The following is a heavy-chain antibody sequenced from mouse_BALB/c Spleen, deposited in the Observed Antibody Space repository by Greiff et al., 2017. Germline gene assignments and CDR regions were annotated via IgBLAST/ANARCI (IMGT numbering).Heavy chain of an antibody. J-gene: IGHJ2*01. D-gene: IGHD2-2*01. CDR2: ISSGGGST. CDR3: ARHVRGLRYYFDY. V-gene: IGHV5-12-1*01. Sequence: DVHLVESGGGLVKPGGSLKLSCAASGFAFSSYDMSWVRQTPEKRLEWVAYISSGGGSTYYPDTVKGRFTISRDNAKNTLYLQMSSLKSEDTAMYYCARHVRGLRYYFDYWGQGTTLTVSS. CDR1: GFAFSSYD.